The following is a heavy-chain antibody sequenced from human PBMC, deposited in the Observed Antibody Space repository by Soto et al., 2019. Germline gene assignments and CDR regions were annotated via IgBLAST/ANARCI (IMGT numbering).Heavy chain of an antibody. V-gene: IGHV4-59*08. D-gene: IGHD1-1*01. CDR1: SGPTSSHN. J-gene: IGHJ6*02. Sequence: QVQLQQSGPGLVKPSETLSLTCSVSSGPTSSHNWGWIRQTPGRGREWIGYVYSTGGTSYNPSLNRRVTISADTSTNHISLTLTSVTAADTAVYYCVRQGIGNLHGLVDVWGQGTKVRVSS. CDR2: VYSTGGT. CDR3: VRQGIGNLHGLVDV.